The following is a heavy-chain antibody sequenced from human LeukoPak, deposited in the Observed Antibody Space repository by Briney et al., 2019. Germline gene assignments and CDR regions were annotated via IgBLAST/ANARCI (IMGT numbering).Heavy chain of an antibody. CDR3: AKNSAGDEYYYGMDV. J-gene: IGHJ6*02. CDR1: GFTFSSYG. V-gene: IGHV3-30*18. D-gene: IGHD7-27*01. Sequence: GRSLRLSCAASGFTFSSYGMHWVRQAPGKGLEWVAVISYDGSNKYYADSVKGRFTISRDNSKNTLYLQMNSLRAEDTAVYYCAKNSAGDEYYYGMDVWGQGTTVTVSS. CDR2: ISYDGSNK.